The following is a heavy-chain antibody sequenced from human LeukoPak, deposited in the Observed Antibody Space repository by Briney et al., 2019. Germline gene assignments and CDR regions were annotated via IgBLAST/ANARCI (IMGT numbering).Heavy chain of an antibody. Sequence: PGGSLRLSCAASGFTFDDYGMSWVRHAPGKGLEWVSGINWNGDSTGYADSVKGRFTISRDNAKNSLYLQMYSLRAEDTAVCYCARGFELITFGGAIGKLNWFDSWGQGTLVTVSS. J-gene: IGHJ5*01. CDR3: ARGFELITFGGAIGKLNWFDS. CDR2: INWNGDST. D-gene: IGHD3-16*02. CDR1: GFTFDDYG. V-gene: IGHV3-20*04.